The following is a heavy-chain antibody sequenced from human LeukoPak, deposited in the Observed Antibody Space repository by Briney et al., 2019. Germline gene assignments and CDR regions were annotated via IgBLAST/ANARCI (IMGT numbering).Heavy chain of an antibody. D-gene: IGHD4-17*01. CDR2: ITGSGRGT. J-gene: IGHJ3*02. CDR3: SKDPNGDYVGAFDM. Sequence: PGGPLRLSCTASGLTFSNYATTWVRQAPGKGLEWVSSITGSGRGTYYADPVKGRFSVSRDNSQNTVFLHMNSLRADDTALYYCSKDPNGDYVGAFDMWGPGTMVTVSS. V-gene: IGHV3-23*01. CDR1: GLTFSNYA.